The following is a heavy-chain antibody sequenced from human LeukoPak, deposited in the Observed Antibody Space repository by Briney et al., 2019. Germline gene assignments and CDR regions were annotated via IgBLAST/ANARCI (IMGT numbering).Heavy chain of an antibody. D-gene: IGHD4-17*01. CDR2: IYSGGST. V-gene: IGHV3-66*01. Sequence: GGSLRLSCAASGFTVSSNYMSWVRQAPGKGLEWVSVIYSGGSTYYADSVKGRFTISRDNSKNTLYLQMNSLRAEDTAVYYCARVDYGDYGFDYWGHRSPVTVSS. CDR1: GFTVSSNY. CDR3: ARVDYGDYGFDY. J-gene: IGHJ4*01.